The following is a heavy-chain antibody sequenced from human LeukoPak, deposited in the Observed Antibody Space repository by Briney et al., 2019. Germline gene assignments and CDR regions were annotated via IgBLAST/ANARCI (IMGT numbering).Heavy chain of an antibody. V-gene: IGHV3-72*01. D-gene: IGHD3-10*01. CDR2: TRNKANSYTT. CDR1: GLTLSDQY. Sequence: PGGSLRLSCAASGLTLSDQYIDWVRQAPGKGMEWVGRTRNKANSYTTEYAASVKGRFTISRDESKNSLYLQMNSLKTEDTAVYHCSRVYGSGRGTFDIWGQGTMVTVSS. J-gene: IGHJ3*02. CDR3: SRVYGSGRGTFDI.